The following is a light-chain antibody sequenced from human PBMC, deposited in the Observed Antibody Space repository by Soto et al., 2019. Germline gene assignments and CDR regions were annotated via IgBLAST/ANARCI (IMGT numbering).Light chain of an antibody. CDR3: CSYASTNTFV. J-gene: IGLJ1*01. CDR1: SSDVGNYDL. CDR2: EGS. Sequence: ALAQPASVSGSPGQSITISCTGTSSDVGNYDLVSWYQQHPGKVPKLIVYEGSKRPSGVSSRFSGSNSGNTASLTISGLQVEDEADYYCCSYASTNTFVFGTGTKVTV. V-gene: IGLV2-23*03.